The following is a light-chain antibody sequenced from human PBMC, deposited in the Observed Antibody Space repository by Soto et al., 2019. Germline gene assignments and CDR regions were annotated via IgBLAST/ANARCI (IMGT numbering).Light chain of an antibody. J-gene: IGKJ5*01. Sequence: DRVAIICQASQDITNYLTWYQHKPGKGPKLLIYGASNLDTGVPPRFSGGGSGTDFTFTISSLQPEDIAAYYCQQYHKLPITFGQGTRLEIK. CDR3: QQYHKLPIT. V-gene: IGKV1-33*01. CDR1: QDITNY. CDR2: GAS.